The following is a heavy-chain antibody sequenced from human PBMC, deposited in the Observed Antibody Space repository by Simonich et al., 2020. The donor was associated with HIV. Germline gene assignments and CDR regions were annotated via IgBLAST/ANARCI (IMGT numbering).Heavy chain of an antibody. J-gene: IGHJ5*02. CDR2: IIPIFGPT. CDR1: GGTFSSHV. V-gene: IGHV1-69*13. CDR3: ARGGGEQQLVSWFDP. D-gene: IGHD6-13*01. Sequence: QVQLVQSGAEVKKPGSSVKVSCKDSGGTFSSHVISWVRQAPGQGLEWMGGIIPIFGPTHNAQKFQGRVTITADESTSTAYMELSSLRSEDTAVYYCARGGGEQQLVSWFDPWGQGTLVTVSS.